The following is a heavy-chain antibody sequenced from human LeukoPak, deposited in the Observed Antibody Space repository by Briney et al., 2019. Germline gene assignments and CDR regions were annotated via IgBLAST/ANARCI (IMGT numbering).Heavy chain of an antibody. CDR1: GYTFTSNG. V-gene: IGHV1-18*01. CDR2: INDYNGNT. Sequence: ASVKVSFKASGYTFTSNGISWVRQAPGQGLAGMGWINDYNGNTNYAQKLQGRVTMTTDTFTSTAYMELRRLRSDDTAVYYCASIAADAPYYYYYYMDVWGKGTTVTVSS. J-gene: IGHJ6*03. CDR3: ASIAADAPYYYYYYMDV. D-gene: IGHD6-13*01.